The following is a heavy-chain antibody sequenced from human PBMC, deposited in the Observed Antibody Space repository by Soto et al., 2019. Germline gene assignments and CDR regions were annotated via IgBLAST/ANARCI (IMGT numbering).Heavy chain of an antibody. Sequence: GGSLRLSCAASGFTFSSYAMSWVRQAPGKGLEWVSAISGSGGSTYYADSVKGRFTISRDNSKNTLYLQMNSLRAEDTAVYYCAKCLDPSYYDFWSGYYISLHYWGQGTLVTVSS. CDR3: AKCLDPSYYDFWSGYYISLHY. CDR2: ISGSGGST. CDR1: GFTFSSYA. D-gene: IGHD3-3*01. J-gene: IGHJ4*02. V-gene: IGHV3-23*01.